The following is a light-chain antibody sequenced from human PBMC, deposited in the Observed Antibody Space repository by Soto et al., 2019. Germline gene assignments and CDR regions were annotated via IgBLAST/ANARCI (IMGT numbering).Light chain of an antibody. Sequence: EIVLTQSPATLSLSPGERATLSCRASQSVSSYLAWYQQKPGQAPRLLIYDASSRATGIPARFSGSGSGTDFTLTISSLEPEDFAFYYFQQRSNSFTFGPGTKVDIK. CDR1: QSVSSY. J-gene: IGKJ3*01. V-gene: IGKV3-11*01. CDR2: DAS. CDR3: QQRSNSFT.